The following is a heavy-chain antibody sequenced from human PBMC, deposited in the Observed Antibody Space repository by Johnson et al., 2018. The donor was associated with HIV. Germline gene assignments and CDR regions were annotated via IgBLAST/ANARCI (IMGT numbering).Heavy chain of an antibody. D-gene: IGHD3/OR15-3a*01. CDR2: IKQDGSEK. CDR1: GFIFSSYW. Sequence: VQLVESGGGLVQPGGSLRLSCAASGFIFSSYWMSWVRQAPGKGLEWVANIKQDGSEKYYVDSVKGRFTISRENAKNSLYLQMNSLRAEDTAVHYGARGQGLDDAVDIWGQGTMVTVAS. J-gene: IGHJ3*02. CDR3: ARGQGLDDAVDI. V-gene: IGHV3-7*01.